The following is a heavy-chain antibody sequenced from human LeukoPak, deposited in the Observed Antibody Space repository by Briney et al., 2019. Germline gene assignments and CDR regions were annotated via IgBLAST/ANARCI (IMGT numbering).Heavy chain of an antibody. Sequence: GGSLRLSCAASGFTFSSYAMHWVRQAPGKGLEWVAVISYDGSNKYYADSVKGRFTISRDNSKNTLYLQMNSLRAEDTAVYYCARAVVITTPIDYWGQGTLVTVSS. V-gene: IGHV3-30-3*01. CDR1: GFTFSSYA. J-gene: IGHJ4*02. CDR2: ISYDGSNK. D-gene: IGHD3-22*01. CDR3: ARAVVITTPIDY.